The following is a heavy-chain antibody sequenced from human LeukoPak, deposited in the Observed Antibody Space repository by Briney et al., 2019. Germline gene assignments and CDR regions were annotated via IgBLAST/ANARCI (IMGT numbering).Heavy chain of an antibody. J-gene: IGHJ3*02. Sequence: SETLSRKATVSDGAMSSNYWSWIRHRQGHGLEWIGNIYSSGSTYDNTFLQSRVTISVDTSKNQFSLMLSSVTAADTAIYYGTSLHYYGSGSHDSFDIWGQGTMVTVSS. V-gene: IGHV4-59*01. D-gene: IGHD3-10*01. CDR3: TSLHYYGSGSHDSFDI. CDR1: DGAMSSNY. CDR2: IYSSGST.